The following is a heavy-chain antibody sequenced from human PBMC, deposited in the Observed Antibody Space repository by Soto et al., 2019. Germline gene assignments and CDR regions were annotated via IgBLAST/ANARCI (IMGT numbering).Heavy chain of an antibody. J-gene: IGHJ3*02. CDR2: ISSSGSTI. CDR3: ARVAAAGRDAFDI. CDR1: GFTFSSYE. V-gene: IGHV3-48*03. Sequence: GGSLRLSCAASGFTFSSYEMNWVRQAPGKGLEWVSYISSSGSTIYYADSVKGRFTISRDNAKNSLYLQMNSLRAEGTAVYYCARVAAAGRDAFDIWGQGTMVTVSS. D-gene: IGHD6-13*01.